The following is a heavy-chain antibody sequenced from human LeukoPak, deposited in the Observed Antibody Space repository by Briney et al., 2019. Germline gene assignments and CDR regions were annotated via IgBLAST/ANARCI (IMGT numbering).Heavy chain of an antibody. CDR1: GYTFTSYY. V-gene: IGHV1-46*01. CDR2: INPSGGST. D-gene: IGHD3-3*01. J-gene: IGHJ3*02. Sequence: GASVKVSCKASGYTFTSYYMHWVRQAPGQGLEWMGIINPSGGSTSYAQKFQGRVTMTRDTSTSTVYMELSSLRSEDTAVYYCAREDGLTIFGVVITHDAFDIWGQGTMVTVSS. CDR3: AREDGLTIFGVVITHDAFDI.